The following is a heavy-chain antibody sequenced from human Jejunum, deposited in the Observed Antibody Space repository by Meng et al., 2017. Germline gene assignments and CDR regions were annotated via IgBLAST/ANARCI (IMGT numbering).Heavy chain of an antibody. V-gene: IGHV4-34*01. D-gene: IGHD1-14*01. CDR2: INHNGSP. Sequence: QGQLQQWGAGPLKPSATLSLTCAVYGGSFSGYYWTWIRQPPGKGLEWIGEINHNGSPYYNPSLNNRVTMSVDTSKNQLSLKLSSVTAADTAVYYCAIGGPGPRLLNWGQGTLVTVS. CDR1: GGSFSGYY. CDR3: AIGGPGPRLLN. J-gene: IGHJ4*02.